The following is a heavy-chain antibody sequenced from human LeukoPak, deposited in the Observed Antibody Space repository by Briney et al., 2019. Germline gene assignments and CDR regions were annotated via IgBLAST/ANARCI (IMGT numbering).Heavy chain of an antibody. CDR1: GGSINSHD. CDR3: ASRPADTTWYGVFDY. J-gene: IGHJ4*02. D-gene: IGHD3-10*01. V-gene: IGHV4-59*11. Sequence: SVPLSLPSPVSGGSINSHDWSWIRQPRGQRRGWSGYIFNTGNTNYNPSLASRVTLSVDTSRAQFFLRLSPVTAADTAIYYCASRPADTTWYGVFDYWSQGTLVTVPS. CDR2: IFNTGNT.